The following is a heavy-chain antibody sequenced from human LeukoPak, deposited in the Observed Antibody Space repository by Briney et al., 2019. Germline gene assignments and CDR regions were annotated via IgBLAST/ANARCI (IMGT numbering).Heavy chain of an antibody. Sequence: GRSLRLSCAGSGFTFSSYGMHWVRQAPDKGLEWVTIISYDGSYKYYADSVKGRFTISRDNAQNSLYLQMNSLRAEDAAVYYCARSPRGSHFDYWGQGTLVTVSS. D-gene: IGHD3-16*01. CDR2: ISYDGSYK. J-gene: IGHJ4*02. CDR1: GFTFSSYG. V-gene: IGHV3-30*03. CDR3: ARSPRGSHFDY.